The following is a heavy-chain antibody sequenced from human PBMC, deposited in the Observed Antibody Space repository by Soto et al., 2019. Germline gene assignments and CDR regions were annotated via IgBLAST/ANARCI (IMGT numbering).Heavy chain of an antibody. D-gene: IGHD3-16*01. Sequence: QLQLQESGSGLVKPSQTLSLTCAVSGGSLSSGGYSWNWIRQPPGKALEWIGYIYDNGNTYYNPSIKSRVTLSVARSKNQFSLNLTSVTAADTAVYFCARVGGWFDPWGQGTLVTVSA. J-gene: IGHJ5*02. V-gene: IGHV4-30-2*01. CDR3: ARVGGWFDP. CDR2: IYDNGNT. CDR1: GGSLSSGGYS.